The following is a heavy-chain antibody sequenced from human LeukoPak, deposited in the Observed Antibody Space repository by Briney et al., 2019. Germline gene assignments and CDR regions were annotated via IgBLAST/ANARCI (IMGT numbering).Heavy chain of an antibody. Sequence: ASVKVSCKASGYTFTSYGISWVRQAPGQGLEWMGWISAYNGNTNYAQKLQGRVTMTTDTSTSTAYMELRSLRSEDTAVYYCASRGWNKTGTTLDYWGQGTLVTVSS. D-gene: IGHD1-7*01. J-gene: IGHJ4*02. V-gene: IGHV1-18*01. CDR1: GYTFTSYG. CDR3: ASRGWNKTGTTLDY. CDR2: ISAYNGNT.